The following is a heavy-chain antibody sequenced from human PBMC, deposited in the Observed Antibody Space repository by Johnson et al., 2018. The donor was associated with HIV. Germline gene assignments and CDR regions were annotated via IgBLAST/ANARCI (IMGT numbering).Heavy chain of an antibody. CDR1: GFTFTNYW. CDR3: AKLGGEDGFDI. J-gene: IGHJ3*02. Sequence: VQLVESGGGLVQPGGSLRLSCVASGFTFTNYWMSWVRQAPGKGLEWVAVIWYDGSNKYYRDSVKGRFTISRDNSKYTLYLHMNSLRAEDTAVYYCAKLGGEDGFDIWGQGTMVTVSS. V-gene: IGHV3-30*02. CDR2: IWYDGSNK. D-gene: IGHD2-21*01.